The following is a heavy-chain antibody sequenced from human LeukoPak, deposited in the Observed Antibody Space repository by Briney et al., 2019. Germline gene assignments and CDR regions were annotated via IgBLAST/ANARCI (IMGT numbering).Heavy chain of an antibody. J-gene: IGHJ3*02. V-gene: IGHV3-7*01. CDR1: GFTFSTYW. CDR3: AREVPWYAFKYDAFDI. CDR2: IKTDGSEK. D-gene: IGHD3-10*01. Sequence: PGGSLRFSCAASGFTFSTYWMSWVRQAPGKGLEWVANIKTDGSEKYCADSVKGRFTISRDNAKNSMYLQMNSLTTEDTAVYYCAREVPWYAFKYDAFDIWGLGTMVTVSS.